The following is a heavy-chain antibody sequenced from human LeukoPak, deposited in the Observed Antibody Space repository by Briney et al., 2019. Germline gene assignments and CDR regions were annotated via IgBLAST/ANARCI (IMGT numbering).Heavy chain of an antibody. Sequence: GGSLRLSCAASGFTFSSYGMSWVRQAPGKGLEWVPAISGSGGSTYYADSVKGRFTISRDNSKNTLYLQMNSLRAEDTAVYYCAKDFGGSGSYFCPLDYWGQGTLVTVSS. CDR1: GFTFSSYG. CDR3: AKDFGGSGSYFCPLDY. CDR2: ISGSGGST. J-gene: IGHJ4*02. D-gene: IGHD3-10*01. V-gene: IGHV3-23*01.